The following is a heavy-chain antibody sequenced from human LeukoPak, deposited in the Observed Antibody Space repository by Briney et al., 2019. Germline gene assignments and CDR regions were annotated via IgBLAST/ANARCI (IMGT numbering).Heavy chain of an antibody. CDR2: IRWNSGSI. J-gene: IGHJ4*02. D-gene: IGHD2-15*01. Sequence: GGSLRLSCPASAFTLADYAMHWDRQAARKGLEWVSGIRWNSGSIGYADSVKGRFTISRDNAKNSLYLQMNSLRAEDTALYYCAKASEPVVVAASLPYYFDYWGQGTLVTVSS. V-gene: IGHV3-9*01. CDR1: AFTLADYA. CDR3: AKASEPVVVAASLPYYFDY.